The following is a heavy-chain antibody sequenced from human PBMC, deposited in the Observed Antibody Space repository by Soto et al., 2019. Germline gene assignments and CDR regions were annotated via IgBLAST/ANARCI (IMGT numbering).Heavy chain of an antibody. J-gene: IGHJ4*02. Sequence: QLHLQESGSGLVKPSQTLSLTCAVSGGSISSGGYSWSWIRQPPGKGPNYIGYIYHSGSTYYNPSLTSRVTISVDRSKNQFSLKLSSVTAADTAVYYCARVRSGWGIDYWGQGTLVTVSS. D-gene: IGHD6-19*01. CDR2: IYHSGST. CDR3: ARVRSGWGIDY. V-gene: IGHV4-30-2*01. CDR1: GGSISSGGYS.